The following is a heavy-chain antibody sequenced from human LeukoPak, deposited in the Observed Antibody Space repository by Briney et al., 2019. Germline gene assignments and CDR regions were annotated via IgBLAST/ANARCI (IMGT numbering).Heavy chain of an antibody. V-gene: IGHV4-30-2*01. CDR3: ARDQVDYDIPDHFDY. CDR2: ISQSGNS. J-gene: IGHJ4*02. Sequence: SETLSLACKVSGDSISSSTCNWSWIRQPPGKGLEWIGYISQSGNSYFTPSLKSRATISVDRSKNHFSLTLISVTAADTAVYFCARDQVDYDIPDHFDYWGKGTLVTVSS. D-gene: IGHD3-22*01. CDR1: GDSISSSTCN.